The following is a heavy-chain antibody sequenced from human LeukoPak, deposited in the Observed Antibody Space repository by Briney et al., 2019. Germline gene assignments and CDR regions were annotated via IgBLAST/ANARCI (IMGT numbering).Heavy chain of an antibody. D-gene: IGHD1-14*01. CDR2: IYYSGST. J-gene: IGHJ3*02. CDR3: ASGIAADAFDI. V-gene: IGHV4-30-4*01. CDR1: GGSISSGDYY. Sequence: SETLSLTCTVSGGSISSGDYYWSWIRQPPGKGLEWIWYIYYSGSTYYNPSLKSRVTISVDTSKNQFSLKLSSVTAADTAVYYCASGIAADAFDIWGQGTMVTVSS.